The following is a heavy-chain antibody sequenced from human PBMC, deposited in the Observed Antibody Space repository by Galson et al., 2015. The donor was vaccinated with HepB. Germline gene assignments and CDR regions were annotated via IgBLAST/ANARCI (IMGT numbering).Heavy chain of an antibody. CDR2: ISSSSSTI. J-gene: IGHJ6*03. D-gene: IGHD6-13*01. CDR3: ARDEFYSSSWKYYMDV. CDR1: GFTFSSYS. Sequence: SLRLSCAASGFTFSSYSMNWVRQAPGKGLEWVSYISSSSSTIYYADSVKGRFAISRDNAKNSLYLQMNSLRAEDTAVYYCARDEFYSSSWKYYMDVWGKGTTVTVSS. V-gene: IGHV3-48*01.